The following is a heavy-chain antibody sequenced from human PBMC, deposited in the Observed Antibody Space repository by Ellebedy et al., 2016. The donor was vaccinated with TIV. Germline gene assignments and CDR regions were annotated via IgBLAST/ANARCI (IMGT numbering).Heavy chain of an antibody. V-gene: IGHV1-46*01. CDR2: INPSGGST. D-gene: IGHD2-2*01. J-gene: IGHJ3*02. Sequence: AASVKVSCKASGYTFIRFHIHWVRQAPGQGLEWMGIINPSGGSTSYAQRFQGRVTMTRDTSTSTVYMEMSSLRSEDTAVYFCARDERRSSRAAFDIWGQGTMVTVSS. CDR3: ARDERRSSRAAFDI. CDR1: GYTFIRFH.